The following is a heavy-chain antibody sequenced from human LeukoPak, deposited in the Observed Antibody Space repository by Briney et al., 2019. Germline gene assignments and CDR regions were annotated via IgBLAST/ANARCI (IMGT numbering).Heavy chain of an antibody. CDR3: ARETRHSSGWYDHYYGMDV. V-gene: IGHV3-7*01. D-gene: IGHD6-19*01. Sequence: GGSLRLSCPASGFTFSSYWMSWVRQAPGKGLEWVANIKQDGSEKYYVDSVKGRFTISRDNAKNSLYLQMNSLRAEDTAVYYCARETRHSSGWYDHYYGMDVWGQGTTVTVSS. J-gene: IGHJ6*02. CDR1: GFTFSSYW. CDR2: IKQDGSEK.